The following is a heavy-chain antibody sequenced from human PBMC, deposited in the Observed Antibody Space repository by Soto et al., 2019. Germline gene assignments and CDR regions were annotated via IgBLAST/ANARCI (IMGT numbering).Heavy chain of an antibody. CDR1: GFTFSSYA. Sequence: PGGSLRLSCAASGFTFSSYAMSWVRQAPGKGLEWVSAISGSGGSTYYADSVKGRFTISRDNSKNTLYLHLNTLKPEDTAVYHCAKDRVGGTFSTPLGFWGQGTLVTVSS. CDR2: ISGSGGST. CDR3: AKDRVGGTFSTPLGF. V-gene: IGHV3-23*01. J-gene: IGHJ4*02. D-gene: IGHD1-7*01.